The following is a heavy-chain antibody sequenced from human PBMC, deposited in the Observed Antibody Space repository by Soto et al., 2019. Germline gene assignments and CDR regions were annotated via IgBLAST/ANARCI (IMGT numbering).Heavy chain of an antibody. CDR2: IKPDGTYT. J-gene: IGHJ5*02. V-gene: IGHV3-74*01. CDR1: GFSFGSSW. Sequence: GSLRLSCAASGFSFGSSWRHWARQAPGGGLVWVSRIKPDGTYTTYADSVKGRFTISRDNAKNTLSLQMNSLTAEDTAVYYCAGGGSGYYNLWGQGTLVTVSS. D-gene: IGHD3-22*01. CDR3: AGGGSGYYNL.